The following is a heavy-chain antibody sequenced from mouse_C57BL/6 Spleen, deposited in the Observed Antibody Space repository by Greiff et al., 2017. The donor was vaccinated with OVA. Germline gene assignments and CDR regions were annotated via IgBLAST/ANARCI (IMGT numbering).Heavy chain of an antibody. CDR2: IHPNSGST. CDR1: GYTFTSYW. J-gene: IGHJ3*01. V-gene: IGHV1-64*01. CDR3: AIIYYDYDVAY. Sequence: QVQLKESGAELVKPGASVKLSCKASGYTFTSYWMHWVKQRPGQGLEWIGMIHPNSGSTNYNEKFKSKATLTVDKSSSTAYMQLSSLTSEDSAVYYCAIIYYDYDVAYWGQGTLVTVSA. D-gene: IGHD2-4*01.